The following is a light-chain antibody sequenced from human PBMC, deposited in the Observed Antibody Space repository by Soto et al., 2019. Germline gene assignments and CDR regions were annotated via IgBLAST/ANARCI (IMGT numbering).Light chain of an antibody. CDR3: SSFTSDRIYV. V-gene: IGLV2-14*03. Sequence: QSVLTQPTSVSGSPGQSITISCTGNHNDIGTYDYVSWYQQHPGRAPRLLIYGVTTRPSGISDRFSASKSGLTASLTISGLQAEDEADYYCSSFTSDRIYVFGTGTRSPS. J-gene: IGLJ1*01. CDR1: HNDIGTYDY. CDR2: GVT.